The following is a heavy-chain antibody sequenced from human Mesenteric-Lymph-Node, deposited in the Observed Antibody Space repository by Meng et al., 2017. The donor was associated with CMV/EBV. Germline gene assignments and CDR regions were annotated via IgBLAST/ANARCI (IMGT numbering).Heavy chain of an antibody. V-gene: IGHV3-23*01. CDR2: ISGSGGNI. D-gene: IGHD2-15*01. J-gene: IGHJ4*02. CDR1: GFAFSNYA. CDR3: VRGRSGGLDY. Sequence: GGSLRLSCAASGFAFSNYAMSWVRQAPGKGLEWVSAISGSGGNIKYADSVKGRFIISRDNAKNTLYLQMNSLRAEDTGVYYCVRGRSGGLDYWGQGTLVTVSS.